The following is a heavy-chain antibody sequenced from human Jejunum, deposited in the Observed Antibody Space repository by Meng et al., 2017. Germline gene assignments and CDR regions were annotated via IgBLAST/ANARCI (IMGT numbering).Heavy chain of an antibody. CDR3: ARGAVVATTYYFDY. CDR1: GGTFSSDA. D-gene: IGHD2-15*01. CDR2: IIPIFGPT. Sequence: QVQLGQSGAEVKKPGSSVKVSCKASGGTFSSDARSWVRQAPGQGLEWMGGIIPIFGPTNYAHKFQGRVTITADESTSTAYMELSGLRSEDTALYYCARGAVVATTYYFDYWGQGSLVTVSS. J-gene: IGHJ4*02. V-gene: IGHV1-69*01.